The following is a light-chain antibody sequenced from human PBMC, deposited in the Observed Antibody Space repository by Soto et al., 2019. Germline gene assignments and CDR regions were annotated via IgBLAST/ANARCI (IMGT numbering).Light chain of an antibody. CDR1: QSVSSSY. Sequence: EIVLTQSPGTLSLSPGERATLSCRASQSVSSSYLAWYQQKPGQAPRLLIYGASSRATGIPDWFSGSGSGTDFTLTISRREPEDFAVYYCQHYGSLVLTFGGGTKVEIK. J-gene: IGKJ4*01. V-gene: IGKV3-20*01. CDR3: QHYGSLVLT. CDR2: GAS.